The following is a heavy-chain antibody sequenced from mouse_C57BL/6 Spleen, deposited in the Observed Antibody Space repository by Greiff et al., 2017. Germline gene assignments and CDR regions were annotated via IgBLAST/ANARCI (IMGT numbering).Heavy chain of an antibody. CDR1: GYTFTSYG. CDR2: IYPRSGNT. CDR3: ARWNYYGSSGPLAY. Sequence: QVQLQQSGAELARPGASVKLSCKASGYTFTSYGISWVKQRTGQGLEWIGEIYPRSGNTYYNEKFKGKATLTADKSSSTAYMELRSLTSVDSAVSFCARWNYYGSSGPLAYGGQGTLVTVSA. D-gene: IGHD1-1*01. J-gene: IGHJ3*01. V-gene: IGHV1-81*01.